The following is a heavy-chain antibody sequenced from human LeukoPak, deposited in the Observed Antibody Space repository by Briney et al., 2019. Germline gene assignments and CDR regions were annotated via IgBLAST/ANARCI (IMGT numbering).Heavy chain of an antibody. Sequence: ASVNASFKASGYTFTSYGISWVRQAPGQGLEWMGWISAYNCNTNYAQKLQGRVTMTTDTSTSTAYMELRSLRSDDTAVYSCARYYSGWYNYYYGMDVWGQGTTVTVSS. J-gene: IGHJ6*02. D-gene: IGHD6-19*01. V-gene: IGHV1-18*01. CDR2: ISAYNCNT. CDR3: ARYYSGWYNYYYGMDV. CDR1: GYTFTSYG.